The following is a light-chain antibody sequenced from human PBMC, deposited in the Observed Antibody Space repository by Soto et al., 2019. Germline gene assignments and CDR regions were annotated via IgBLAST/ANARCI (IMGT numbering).Light chain of an antibody. Sequence: EIVLTQSPGTLSLSPGERATLSCRASQSVSSSYLAWYQQNXGXAPRLLIYGASSRATGIPXXXXXXXXXXXXXXTISRLEPEDFAVYYCQQYGSSTGTFGQGTKVEIK. CDR1: QSVSSSY. CDR3: QQYGSSTGT. J-gene: IGKJ1*01. CDR2: GAS. V-gene: IGKV3-20*01.